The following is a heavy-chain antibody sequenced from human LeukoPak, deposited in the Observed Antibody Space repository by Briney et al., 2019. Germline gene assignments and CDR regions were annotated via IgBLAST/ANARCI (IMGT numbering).Heavy chain of an antibody. CDR2: ISYDEGDE. V-gene: IGHV3-30*18. CDR3: AKGPWYQLLPPYY. J-gene: IGHJ4*02. D-gene: IGHD2-2*01. Sequence: GRSLRLSCAASGFTFNRHGMHWVRQAPGKGLEWVAAISYDEGDEYYTDSVKGRFTISRDNSKNTLYLQMNSLRVDDTAVYYCAKGPWYQLLPPYYWGQGNLVTVSS. CDR1: GFTFNRHG.